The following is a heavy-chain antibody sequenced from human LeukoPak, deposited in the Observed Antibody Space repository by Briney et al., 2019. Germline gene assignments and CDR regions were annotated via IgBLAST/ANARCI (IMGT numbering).Heavy chain of an antibody. CDR3: AKEEGYSSSWYYY. J-gene: IGHJ4*02. CDR2: ISSSGSTI. CDR1: GFTFSSYE. V-gene: IGHV3-48*03. Sequence: PGGSLRLSCAASGFTFSSYEMNWVRQAPGKGLEWVSYISSSGSTIYYADSVKGRFTISRDNSKNTLYLQMNSLRAEDTAVYYCAKEEGYSSSWYYYWGQGTLVTVSS. D-gene: IGHD6-13*01.